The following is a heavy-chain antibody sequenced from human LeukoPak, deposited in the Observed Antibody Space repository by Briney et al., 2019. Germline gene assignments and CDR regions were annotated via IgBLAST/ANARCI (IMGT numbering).Heavy chain of an antibody. Sequence: PSETLSLTCSVSGGSISTYYWSWIRQPPGKGLEWIGDIYYSGSTNYNPSLKSRVTIAVDTSKNQFSLKLNSVTAADTAVYYCASTGGLDAFDIWGQGTMVTVSS. CDR3: ASTGGLDAFDI. CDR2: IYYSGST. J-gene: IGHJ3*02. CDR1: GGSISTYY. V-gene: IGHV4-59*01. D-gene: IGHD2-8*02.